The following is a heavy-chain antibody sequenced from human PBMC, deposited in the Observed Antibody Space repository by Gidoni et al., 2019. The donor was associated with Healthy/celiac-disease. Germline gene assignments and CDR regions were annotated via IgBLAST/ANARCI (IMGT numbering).Heavy chain of an antibody. D-gene: IGHD3-22*01. CDR2: IYHSGST. CDR1: GGSSSSSNW. CDR3: ARTMDYYDSSGPAD. J-gene: IGHJ4*02. Sequence: QVQLQASGPGLVKPSGTLSLTCAVSGGSSSSSNWWSWVREPPGKGLEWIGEIYHSGSTNYNPSLKSRVTISVDKSKNQFSLKLSSVTAADTAVYYCARTMDYYDSSGPADWGQGTLVTVSS. V-gene: IGHV4-4*02.